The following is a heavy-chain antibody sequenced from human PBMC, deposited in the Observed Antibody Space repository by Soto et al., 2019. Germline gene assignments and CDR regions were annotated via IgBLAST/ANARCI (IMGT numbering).Heavy chain of an antibody. Sequence: ASVKVSCKASGYTFTGYYMHWVRQAPGQGLEWMGWINPNSGGTNYAQKFQGWVTMTRDTSISTAYMELSRLRSDDTAVYYCAREGYSAPGIGMDVWGQGTTVTVSS. J-gene: IGHJ6*02. CDR3: AREGYSAPGIGMDV. CDR2: INPNSGGT. V-gene: IGHV1-2*04. D-gene: IGHD2-15*01. CDR1: GYTFTGYY.